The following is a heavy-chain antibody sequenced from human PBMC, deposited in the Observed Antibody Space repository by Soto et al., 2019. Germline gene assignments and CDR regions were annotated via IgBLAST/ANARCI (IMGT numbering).Heavy chain of an antibody. D-gene: IGHD6-19*01. V-gene: IGHV3-30*18. Sequence: QVQLVESGGGVVQPGRSLRLSCAASGFTFSSYGMHWVRQAPGKGLEWVAVISYDGSNKYYADSVKGRFTISRDNSKNTLYLQMNSLRAEDTAVYYCAKGEYSSGLQGVWPLAYWGKGTLVTVSS. CDR3: AKGEYSSGLQGVWPLAY. CDR2: ISYDGSNK. J-gene: IGHJ4*02. CDR1: GFTFSSYG.